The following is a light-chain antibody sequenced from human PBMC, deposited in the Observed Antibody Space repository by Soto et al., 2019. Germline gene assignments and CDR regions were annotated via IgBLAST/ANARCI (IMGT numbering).Light chain of an antibody. CDR1: QGISNY. J-gene: IGKJ1*01. CDR2: AAS. V-gene: IGKV1-27*01. Sequence: DIQLSQSTSSPSASLADRVTITCRASQGISNYVAWYQQKPGKFPKLLIYAASALQSGVPSRFSGSGSGTDFTLSISSLQPEHVATYYCQKYNGAWWTFGQGMKV. CDR3: QKYNGAWWT.